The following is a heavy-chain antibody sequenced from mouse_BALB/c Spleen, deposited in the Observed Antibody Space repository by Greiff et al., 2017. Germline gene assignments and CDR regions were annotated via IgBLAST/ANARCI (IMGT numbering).Heavy chain of an antibody. CDR2: ISTYYGDA. V-gene: IGHV1S137*01. CDR3: ARSEGYGNYPAWFAY. D-gene: IGHD2-10*02. J-gene: IGHJ3*01. Sequence: VQLQQSGAELVRPGVSVKISCKGSGYTFTDYAMHWVKQSHAKSLEWIGVISTYYGDASYNQKFKGKATMTVDKSSSTAYMELARLTSEDSAIYYCARSEGYGNYPAWFAYWGQGTLVTVSA. CDR1: GYTFTDYA.